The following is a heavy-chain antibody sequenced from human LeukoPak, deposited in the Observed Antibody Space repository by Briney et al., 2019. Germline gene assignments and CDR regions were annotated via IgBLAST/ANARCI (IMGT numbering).Heavy chain of an antibody. D-gene: IGHD6-13*01. J-gene: IGHJ6*03. V-gene: IGHV1-18*01. CDR2: ISAYNGNT. CDR1: GYTFTSYG. Sequence: GASVKVSCKASGYTFTSYGISWVRQAPGQGLEWMGWISAYNGNTNYAQKLKGRVTMTTDTSTSTAYMELRSLRSDDTAVYYCARWPYSKNYYHYMDVWGKGTTVTVSS. CDR3: ARWPYSKNYYHYMDV.